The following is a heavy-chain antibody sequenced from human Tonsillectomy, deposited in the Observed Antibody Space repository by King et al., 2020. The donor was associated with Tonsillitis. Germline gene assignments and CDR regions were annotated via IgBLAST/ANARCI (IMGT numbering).Heavy chain of an antibody. J-gene: IGHJ3*02. CDR2: IYTSGST. Sequence: MQLQESGPGLVKPSETLSLTCTVSGGSISSYYWSWIRQPAGKGLEWIGRIYTSGSTNYNPSLKSRVTMSVVTSKNQFSLKLSTVTAADTAVYYCARVTDYDFWSGFQTGAFDIWGQGTMVTVSS. D-gene: IGHD3-3*01. CDR1: GGSISSYY. V-gene: IGHV4-4*07. CDR3: ARVTDYDFWSGFQTGAFDI.